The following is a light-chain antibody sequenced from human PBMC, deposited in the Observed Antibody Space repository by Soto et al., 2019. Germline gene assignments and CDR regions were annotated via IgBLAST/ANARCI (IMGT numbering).Light chain of an antibody. J-gene: IGKJ3*01. CDR3: QQLNTYPFT. V-gene: IGKV1-9*01. CDR2: AAS. Sequence: DMQLTQSPSFLSASVGDRVTITCRVSQNINTFLAWYQQKPGKAPNLLIFAASTLLGGVPSRFSGSGSGTEFSLTISSLQPEDFATYYCQQLNTYPFTFGPGTKVEI. CDR1: QNINTF.